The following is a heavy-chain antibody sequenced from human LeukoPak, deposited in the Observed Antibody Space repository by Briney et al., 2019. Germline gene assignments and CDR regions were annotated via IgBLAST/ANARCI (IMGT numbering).Heavy chain of an antibody. Sequence: SLRLSCAASGFNFSSYGMHWVRQAPGKGLEWVAVISCDGSNKYYADSVKGRFTISRGNSKNTLYLQMNSLRAEDTAVYYCAKVAVAGTSHYYYGMDVWGQGTTVTVSS. D-gene: IGHD6-19*01. V-gene: IGHV3-30*18. J-gene: IGHJ6*02. CDR2: ISCDGSNK. CDR3: AKVAVAGTSHYYYGMDV. CDR1: GFNFSSYG.